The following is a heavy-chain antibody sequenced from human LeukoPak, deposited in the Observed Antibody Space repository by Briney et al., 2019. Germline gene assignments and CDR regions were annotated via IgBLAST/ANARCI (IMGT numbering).Heavy chain of an antibody. Sequence: GGSLRLSCAASGFTFSSYSMNWVRQAPGKGLEWVSSISSSSSYIYYADSVKGRFTISRDNAKNSLYLQMNSLRAEDTAVYYCATRSGSIAALTTWGEYYFDYWGQGTLVTVSS. CDR1: GFTFSSYS. J-gene: IGHJ4*02. V-gene: IGHV3-21*01. D-gene: IGHD6-6*01. CDR3: ATRSGSIAALTTWGEYYFDY. CDR2: ISSSSSYI.